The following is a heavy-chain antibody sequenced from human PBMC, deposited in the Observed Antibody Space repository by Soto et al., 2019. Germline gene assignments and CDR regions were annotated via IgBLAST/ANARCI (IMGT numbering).Heavy chain of an antibody. CDR3: AREWDCGGDCCGWRNWFDP. J-gene: IGHJ5*02. D-gene: IGHD2-21*02. V-gene: IGHV4-31*03. CDR2: IYYSGST. Sequence: QVQLQESGPGLVKPSQTLSLTCTVSGGSISSGGYYWSWIRQHPGKGLEWIGYIYYSGSTYYNPSLKSRVTISVDTSKNQFSLKLSSVTAADTAVYYCAREWDCGGDCCGWRNWFDPWGQGTLVTVSS. CDR1: GGSISSGGYY.